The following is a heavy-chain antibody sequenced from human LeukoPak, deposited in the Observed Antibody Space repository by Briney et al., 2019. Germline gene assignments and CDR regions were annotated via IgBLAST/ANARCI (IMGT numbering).Heavy chain of an antibody. J-gene: IGHJ4*02. D-gene: IGHD4-17*01. V-gene: IGHV1-69*04. Sequence: SVTVSCKASGGTFSSYAISWVRQAPGQGLEWMGRIIPILGIANYAQKFQGRVTITADKSTSTAYMELSSLRSEDTAVYYCARALDYGDYPGAFDYWGQGTLVTVSS. CDR3: ARALDYGDYPGAFDY. CDR2: IIPILGIA. CDR1: GGTFSSYA.